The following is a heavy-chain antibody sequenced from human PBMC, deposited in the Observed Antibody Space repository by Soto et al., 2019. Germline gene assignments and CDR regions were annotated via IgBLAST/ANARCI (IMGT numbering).Heavy chain of an antibody. Sequence: CGSLRLSCAASEFTFNNYDMHCVRQATGKGLEWVSGSGTAGDTYYPGSVQGRCTMSRDNAKNSLYLQMNSLRAGYTAVYYCARGIMGPGDYYYGMDVWGQGNTVTVSS. V-gene: IGHV3-13*01. CDR1: EFTFNNYD. J-gene: IGHJ6*02. D-gene: IGHD2-8*01. CDR2: SGTAGDT. CDR3: ARGIMGPGDYYYGMDV.